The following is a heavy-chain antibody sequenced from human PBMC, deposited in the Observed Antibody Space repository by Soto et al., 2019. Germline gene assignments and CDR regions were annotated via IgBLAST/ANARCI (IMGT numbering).Heavy chain of an antibody. CDR1: GDSSSGGDYF. CDR2: ISYSGST. CDR3: ASHGGYYDSSGYYYSYFDY. J-gene: IGHJ4*02. Sequence: SETLSLTCAVSGDSSSGGDYFWSWIRQPPGKGLEWLGYISYSGSTYYNPSLKSRVTISRDTSRNQFSLKLSSVTAADTAVYYCASHGGYYDSSGYYYSYFDYWGQGTLVTVSS. D-gene: IGHD3-22*01. V-gene: IGHV4-30-4*01.